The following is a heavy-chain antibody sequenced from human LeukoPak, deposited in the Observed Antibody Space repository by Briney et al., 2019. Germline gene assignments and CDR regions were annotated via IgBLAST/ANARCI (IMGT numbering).Heavy chain of an antibody. CDR3: ARDGGSATYRAFDI. D-gene: IGHD3-16*01. CDR2: INSDENST. Sequence: PGGSLRLSCAASGFTFSSYGMSWVRQAPGKGLVWVSRINSDENSTAYADSVKGRFTISRDNAKNTLYLQMNSLRDEDTAVYYCARDGGSATYRAFDIWGQGTMVTVSS. J-gene: IGHJ3*02. V-gene: IGHV3-74*01. CDR1: GFTFSSYG.